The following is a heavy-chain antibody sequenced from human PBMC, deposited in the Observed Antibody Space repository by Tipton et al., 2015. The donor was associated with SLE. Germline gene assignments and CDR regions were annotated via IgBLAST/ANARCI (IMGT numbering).Heavy chain of an antibody. CDR3: ARDIVVVPAAGPSFDY. CDR2: IYYSGST. J-gene: IGHJ4*02. Sequence: TLSLTCTVSGGSISSSSYYWGWIRQPPRKGLEWIGSIYYSGSTYYNPSLKSRVTISVDTSKNQFSLKLSSVTAADTAVYYCARDIVVVPAAGPSFDYWGQGTLVTVSS. V-gene: IGHV4-39*07. D-gene: IGHD2-2*01. CDR1: GGSISSSSYY.